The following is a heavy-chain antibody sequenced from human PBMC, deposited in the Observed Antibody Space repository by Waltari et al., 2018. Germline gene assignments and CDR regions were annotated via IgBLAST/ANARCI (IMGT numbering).Heavy chain of an antibody. CDR1: GYNFTNYD. CDR3: ARTYYDFWTGSYWVHYFDD. V-gene: IGHV1-8*01. D-gene: IGHD3-3*01. J-gene: IGHJ4*02. Sequence: QVQLVQSGAEVKKPGASVKVSCKASGYNFTNYDISWVRQAAGQGLEWMGWMNPDSGNTGYAQRIQGRVTMTRNTSISTAYMERSSLRSEDTAVYYCARTYYDFWTGSYWVHYFDDWCQGTLVTVSS. CDR2: MNPDSGNT.